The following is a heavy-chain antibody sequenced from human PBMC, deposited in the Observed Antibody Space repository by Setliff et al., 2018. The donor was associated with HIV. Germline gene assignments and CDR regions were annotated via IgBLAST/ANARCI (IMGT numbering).Heavy chain of an antibody. D-gene: IGHD1-1*01. CDR1: GYTFTDYY. V-gene: IGHV1-69-2*01. CDR2: VDPEDGET. J-gene: IGHJ3*02. Sequence: ASVKVSCKASGYTFTDYYMHWVQQAPGKGLEWMGRVDPEDGETIYAEKFQGRVTITADTSTDTAYMELSSLRPEDTAVYHCATDGELEPTDAFDIWGQGTMVTVSS. CDR3: ATDGELEPTDAFDI.